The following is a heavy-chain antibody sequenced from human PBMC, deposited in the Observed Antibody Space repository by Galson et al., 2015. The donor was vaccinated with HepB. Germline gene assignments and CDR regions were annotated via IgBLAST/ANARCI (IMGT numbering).Heavy chain of an antibody. CDR3: ATAAPPAYDILTGYYKRAPLGYFQH. Sequence: SVKVSCKASGYTFTSYAMHWVRQAPGQRLEWMGWINAGNGNTKYSQKFQGRVTITRDTSASTAYMELSSLRSEDTAVYYCATAAPPAYDILTGYYKRAPLGYFQHWGQGTLVTVSS. CDR2: INAGNGNT. D-gene: IGHD3-9*01. J-gene: IGHJ1*01. V-gene: IGHV1-3*01. CDR1: GYTFTSYA.